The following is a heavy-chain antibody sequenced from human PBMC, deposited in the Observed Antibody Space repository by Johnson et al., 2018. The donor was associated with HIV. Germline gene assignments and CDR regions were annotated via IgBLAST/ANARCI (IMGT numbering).Heavy chain of an antibody. CDR1: GFTFSSYA. CDR3: AKGLYYGGSGDYAFDM. CDR2: IWYDGSNK. D-gene: IGHD2-21*01. V-gene: IGHV3-30*04. Sequence: QVQLVESGGGVVQPGRSLRLSCAASGFTFSSYAMHWVRQAPGKGLEWVAVIWYDGSNKYYADSVKGRFTISRDNSKNTVYLQMSGLGVEDTAVYYCAKGLYYGGSGDYAFDMWGQGTMVTVSS. J-gene: IGHJ3*02.